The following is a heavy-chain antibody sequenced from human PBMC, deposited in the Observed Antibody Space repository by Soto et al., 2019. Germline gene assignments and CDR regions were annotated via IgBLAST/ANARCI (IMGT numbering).Heavy chain of an antibody. CDR2: ISGSGGST. CDR1: GFTFSSYA. J-gene: IGHJ4*02. Sequence: GGSLRLSCAASGFTFSSYAMSWVRQAPGKGLEWVSAISGSGGSTYYADSVKGRFTISGDNSKNTLYLQMNSLRAEDTAVYYCAKDFYYDSSAHWGQGTLVTVSS. D-gene: IGHD3-22*01. V-gene: IGHV3-23*01. CDR3: AKDFYYDSSAH.